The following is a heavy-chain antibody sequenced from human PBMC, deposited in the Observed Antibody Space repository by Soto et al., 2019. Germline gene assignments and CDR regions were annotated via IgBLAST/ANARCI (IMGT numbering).Heavy chain of an antibody. V-gene: IGHV4-39*01. CDR3: ARRSHRSGSGSFIEK. Sequence: SETVSLTCTVSGDSISSKKYYWEWIRLPPGKGLEWIGSIYDNGGTYYNPSLKSRVTIHVETPKKQISLKLKSVTAADSALYYCARRSHRSGSGSFIEKWGQGTLVTVSS. D-gene: IGHD3-10*01. J-gene: IGHJ4*02. CDR1: GDSISSKKYY. CDR2: IYDNGGT.